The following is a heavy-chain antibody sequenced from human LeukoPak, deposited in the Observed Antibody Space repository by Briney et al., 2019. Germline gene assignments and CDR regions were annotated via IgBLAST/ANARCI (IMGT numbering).Heavy chain of an antibody. V-gene: IGHV4-61*02. Sequence: SQTLSLTCTASGGSTSSGSYYWSWIRQPAGKGLEWIGRIYTSGSTNYNPSLKSRVTISVDTSKNQFSLKLSSVTAADTDVHYCARELTPYYYYYMDVWGKGTTVTVSS. D-gene: IGHD4/OR15-4a*01. CDR3: ARELTPYYYYYMDV. CDR2: IYTSGST. J-gene: IGHJ6*03. CDR1: GGSTSSGSYY.